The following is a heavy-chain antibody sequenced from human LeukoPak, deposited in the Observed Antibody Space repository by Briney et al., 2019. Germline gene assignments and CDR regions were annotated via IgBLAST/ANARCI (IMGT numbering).Heavy chain of an antibody. CDR1: GYTFTSYG. J-gene: IGHJ6*03. D-gene: IGHD6-6*01. Sequence: ASVKVPCKASGYTFTSYGISWVRQAPGQGLEWMGWISAYNGNTNYAQKLQGRVTMTTDTSTSTAYMELRSLRSDDTAVYYCARVPGIAARPDYYYYMDVWGKGTTVTVFS. V-gene: IGHV1-18*01. CDR3: ARVPGIAARPDYYYYMDV. CDR2: ISAYNGNT.